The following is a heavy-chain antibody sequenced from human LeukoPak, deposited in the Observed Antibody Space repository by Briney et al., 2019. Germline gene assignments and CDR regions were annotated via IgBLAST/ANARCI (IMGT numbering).Heavy chain of an antibody. CDR1: GFTFDHYA. J-gene: IGHJ4*02. CDR2: ISWNSGRI. V-gene: IGHV3-9*01. Sequence: GGSLRLSCAASGFTFDHYAMHWVRQAPGKGLEWVSGISWNSGRIGYADSVRGRFTISRDNAKNSLYLQMNSLRDEDTALYYCAKDPRDYYDSSGYLDYWGRGTLVTVSS. D-gene: IGHD3-22*01. CDR3: AKDPRDYYDSSGYLDY.